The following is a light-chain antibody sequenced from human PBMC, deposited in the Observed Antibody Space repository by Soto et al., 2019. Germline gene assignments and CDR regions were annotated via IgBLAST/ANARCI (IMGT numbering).Light chain of an antibody. CDR3: QHYCSSPPLT. Sequence: EIVLTQSPGTLSLSPGERATLSCRASQSVSSISLAWYQQKPGQASRLLMYGASRRATGIPDRFSGSGSGTDSTLTISRLEPEDSAVYYCQHYCSSPPLTFGGGTKMEIK. V-gene: IGKV3-20*01. CDR1: QSVSSIS. CDR2: GAS. J-gene: IGKJ4*01.